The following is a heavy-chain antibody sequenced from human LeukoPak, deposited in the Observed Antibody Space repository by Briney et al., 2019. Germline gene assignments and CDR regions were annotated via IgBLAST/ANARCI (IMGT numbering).Heavy chain of an antibody. CDR2: IYYSGST. D-gene: IGHD2-15*01. J-gene: IGHJ4*02. CDR3: ARVAYGSFYYFDY. CDR1: GGSISSGDYY. V-gene: IGHV4-30-4*01. Sequence: SETLSLTCTVSGGSISSGDYYWSWIRQPPGKGLEWIGYIYYSGSTYYNPSFKSRVTISVDTSKNQFSLKLSSVTAADTAVYYCARVAYGSFYYFDYWGQGTLVTVSS.